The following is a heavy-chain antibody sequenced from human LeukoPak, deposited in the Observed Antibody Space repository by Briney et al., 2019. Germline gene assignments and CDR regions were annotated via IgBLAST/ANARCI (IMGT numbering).Heavy chain of an antibody. Sequence: ASVTVCCTSSAYTFTIYGISWVRLAPGQGLEWMGWISAYNGNTNYAQKLQGRVTMTTDTSTSTAYMELRSLRPDDTAVYYCARDRQWLPEVTDYWGQGTLVTVSS. CDR2: ISAYNGNT. D-gene: IGHD6-19*01. CDR3: ARDRQWLPEVTDY. V-gene: IGHV1-18*01. CDR1: AYTFTIYG. J-gene: IGHJ4*02.